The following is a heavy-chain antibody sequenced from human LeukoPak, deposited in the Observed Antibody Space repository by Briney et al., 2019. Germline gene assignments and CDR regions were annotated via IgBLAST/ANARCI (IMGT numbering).Heavy chain of an antibody. CDR3: AKDTSLEWLGYFDY. V-gene: IGHV3-43D*03. D-gene: IGHD3-3*01. CDR1: GFTFDDYA. CDR2: ISWDGGST. J-gene: IGHJ4*02. Sequence: GGSLRLSCAASGFTFDDYAMHWVRQAPGKGLEWVSLISWDGGSTYYADSVKGRFTISRDNSKNSLYLLMNSLRAEDTALYYCAKDTSLEWLGYFDYWGQGTLVTVSS.